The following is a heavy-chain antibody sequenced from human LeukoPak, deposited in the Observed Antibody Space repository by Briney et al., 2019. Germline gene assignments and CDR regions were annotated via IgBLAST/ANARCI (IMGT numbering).Heavy chain of an antibody. CDR1: GFAFSRYS. D-gene: IGHD6-19*01. CDR3: ARDAQWLVPEGYYYYMDV. J-gene: IGHJ6*03. V-gene: IGHV3-21*06. Sequence: PAGSLRLSCAGSGFAFSRYSMNWFRQAPGKGLERVSSISSSSSHIFYADSVKGRFTISRDNAKNSLYLQMNSLRAGDTAVYYCARDAQWLVPEGYYYYMDVWGKGITVTVAS. CDR2: ISSSSSHI.